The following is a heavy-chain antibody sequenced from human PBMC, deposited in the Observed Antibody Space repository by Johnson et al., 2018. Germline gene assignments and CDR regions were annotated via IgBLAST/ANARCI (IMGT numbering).Heavy chain of an antibody. CDR3: ARAVAGAAEYFQH. V-gene: IGHV4-59*01. D-gene: IGHD6-19*01. CDR1: GGSISGYY. CDR2: IYYSGST. J-gene: IGHJ1*01. Sequence: QVQLQESGPGLVKPSGTLSLTCTVSGGSISGYYWTWIRQPPGKELEWIGFIYYSGSTHYNPSLRGRVTISVDTSKNQFSLKLTSVTAADTAVYYCARAVAGAAEYFQHWGQGTLVTVSS.